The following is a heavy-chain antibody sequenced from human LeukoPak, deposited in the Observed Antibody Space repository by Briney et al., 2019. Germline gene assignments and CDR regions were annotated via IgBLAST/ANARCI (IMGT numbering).Heavy chain of an antibody. D-gene: IGHD3-22*01. V-gene: IGHV4-34*01. CDR1: GGSISSYY. Sequence: SETLSLTCTVSGGSISSYYWSWIRQPPGKGLEWIGEINHSGSTNYNPSLKSRVTISVDTSKNQFSLKLSSVTAADTAVYYCARRYYYDSSGYYYFDYWGQGTLVTVSS. J-gene: IGHJ4*02. CDR2: INHSGST. CDR3: ARRYYYDSSGYYYFDY.